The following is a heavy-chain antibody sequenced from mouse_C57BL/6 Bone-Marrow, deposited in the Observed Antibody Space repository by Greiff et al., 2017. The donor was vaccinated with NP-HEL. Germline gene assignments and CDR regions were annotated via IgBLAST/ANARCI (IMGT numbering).Heavy chain of an antibody. CDR2: IRSKSNNYAT. J-gene: IGHJ4*01. CDR1: GFSFNTYA. Sequence: EVQGVESGGGLVQPKGSLKLSCAASGFSFNTYAMNWVRQAPGKGLEWVARIRSKSNNYATYYADSVKDRFTISRDDSESMLYLQMNNLKTEDTAMYYCVRLGYIYAMDYWGQGTSVTVSS. V-gene: IGHV10-1*01. CDR3: VRLGYIYAMDY.